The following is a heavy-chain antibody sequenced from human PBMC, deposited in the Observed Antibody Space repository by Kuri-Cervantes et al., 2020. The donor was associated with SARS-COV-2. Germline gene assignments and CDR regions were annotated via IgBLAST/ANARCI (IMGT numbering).Heavy chain of an antibody. D-gene: IGHD3-3*01. CDR2: INNDGYYS. CDR3: VKSLRFLEWLPLDY. Sequence: GESLKISCSASGLTFSHYVMHWVRQAPGKGLECVSAINNDGYYSYYTDSVKGRFIISRDNSKNTLYLQMSSLRAEDTAVYYCVKSLRFLEWLPLDYWGQGTLVTVSS. V-gene: IGHV3-64D*06. J-gene: IGHJ4*02. CDR1: GLTFSHYV.